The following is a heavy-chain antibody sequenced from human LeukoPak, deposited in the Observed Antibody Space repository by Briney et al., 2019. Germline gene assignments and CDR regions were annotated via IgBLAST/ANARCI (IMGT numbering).Heavy chain of an antibody. D-gene: IGHD6-13*01. CDR2: INPNSGGT. J-gene: IGHJ3*02. CDR1: GYTFTGYY. CDR3: ARGETEETGTRPDAFDI. V-gene: IGHV1-2*02. Sequence: ASVKVSCKASGYTFTGYYLHWVRQAPGQGPEWMGWINPNSGGTKYAQKFQGRVTMTRDTSISTAYMELTRLRSDDTAVYYCARGETEETGTRPDAFDIWGQGTMVTVSS.